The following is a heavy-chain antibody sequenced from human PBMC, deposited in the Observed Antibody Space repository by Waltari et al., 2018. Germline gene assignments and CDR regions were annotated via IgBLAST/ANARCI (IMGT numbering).Heavy chain of an antibody. CDR1: GGSFSGYY. J-gene: IGHJ6*02. CDR3: ARHMARAGGYYYGMDV. D-gene: IGHD2-21*01. Sequence: QVQLQESGPGLVKPSETLSLTCAVYGGSFSGYYWSWIRQPPGKGLEWIGEINHSGSTNYNPSLKSRVTISVDTSKNQFSLKLSSVTAADTAVYYCARHMARAGGYYYGMDVWGQGTTVTVSS. V-gene: IGHV4-34*01. CDR2: INHSGST.